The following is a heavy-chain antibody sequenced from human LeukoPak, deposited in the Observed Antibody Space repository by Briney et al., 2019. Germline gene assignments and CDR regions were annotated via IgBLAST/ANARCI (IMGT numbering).Heavy chain of an antibody. CDR1: GFTFSSYA. J-gene: IGHJ5*02. Sequence: GGSLRLSCAASGFTFSSYAMSWVRQAPGKGLEWVSAISGSGGSTYYADSVKGRFTISRDNSKNTLYLQMNSLRAEDTAVYYCASHPGAAAGTVRDNWFDPWGQGTLVTVSS. CDR3: ASHPGAAAGTVRDNWFDP. CDR2: ISGSGGST. D-gene: IGHD6-13*01. V-gene: IGHV3-23*01.